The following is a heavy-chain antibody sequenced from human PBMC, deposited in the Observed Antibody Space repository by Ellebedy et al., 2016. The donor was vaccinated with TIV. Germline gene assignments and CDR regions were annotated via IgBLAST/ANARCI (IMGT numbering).Heavy chain of an antibody. D-gene: IGHD3-10*01. CDR1: GYTFTGYY. Sequence: ASVKVSXXASGYTFTGYYMHWVRQAPGQGLEWMGWINPNSGGTNYAQKFQGWVTMTRDTSISTAYMELSRLRSDDTAVYYCAREGSFRGYGMDVWGQGTTVTVSS. J-gene: IGHJ6*02. CDR2: INPNSGGT. CDR3: AREGSFRGYGMDV. V-gene: IGHV1-2*04.